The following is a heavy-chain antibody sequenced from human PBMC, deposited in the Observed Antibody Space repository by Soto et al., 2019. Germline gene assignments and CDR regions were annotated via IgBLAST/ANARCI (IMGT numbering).Heavy chain of an antibody. D-gene: IGHD3-9*01. CDR1: GFTFDDYA. Sequence: GGSLRLSCAASGFTFDDYAMHWVRQAPGKGLEWVSGISWNSGSIGYADSVKGRFTISRDNAKNSLYLQMNSLRAEDTAVYYCAKDLWVRYFDWLAAWGQGTLVTVSS. J-gene: IGHJ5*02. V-gene: IGHV3-9*01. CDR3: AKDLWVRYFDWLAA. CDR2: ISWNSGSI.